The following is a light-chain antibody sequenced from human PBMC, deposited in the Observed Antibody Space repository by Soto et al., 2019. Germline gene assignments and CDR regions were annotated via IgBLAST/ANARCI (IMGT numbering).Light chain of an antibody. CDR2: GAS. CDR1: QSVSSN. J-gene: IGKJ5*01. V-gene: IGKV3D-15*01. Sequence: EIGMTQSPATLSGSPGERATLSCRASQSVSSNLSWYQQKPGQAPRLLIYGASTRATGIPARFSGSGSGTEFTLTISSLQSEDFAVYYCQQYNNWPPEITFGQGTRLEIK. CDR3: QQYNNWPPEIT.